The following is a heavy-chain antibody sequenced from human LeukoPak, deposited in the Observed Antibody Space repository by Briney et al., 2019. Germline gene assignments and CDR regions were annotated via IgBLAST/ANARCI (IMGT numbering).Heavy chain of an antibody. CDR2: IYSDTTA. Sequence: GGSLRLSCAASGFTVSSNYMGWVRQAPGRGLEWVSVIYSDTTAYYPDSVKGRFTISRDNSKNTLYLQMNSLSTDDTAVYYCAREVDYGDYNDYWGQGTLVTVSS. V-gene: IGHV3-66*01. CDR3: AREVDYGDYNDY. CDR1: GFTVSSNY. D-gene: IGHD4-17*01. J-gene: IGHJ4*02.